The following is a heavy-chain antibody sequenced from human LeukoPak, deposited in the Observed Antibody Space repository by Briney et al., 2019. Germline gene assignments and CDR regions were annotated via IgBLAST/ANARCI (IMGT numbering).Heavy chain of an antibody. CDR3: ASRRGYTLDY. CDR2: IYYSGST. D-gene: IGHD5-18*01. V-gene: IGHV4-39*01. J-gene: IGHJ4*02. CDR1: GGSISSSSYY. Sequence: PSETLSLTCTVSGGSISSSSYYWGWIRQPPGKGLEWIGSIYYSGSTYYNPSLKSRLPISVDTSKNQFSLKLSSVTAADTAVYYCASRRGYTLDYWGQGTLVTVSS.